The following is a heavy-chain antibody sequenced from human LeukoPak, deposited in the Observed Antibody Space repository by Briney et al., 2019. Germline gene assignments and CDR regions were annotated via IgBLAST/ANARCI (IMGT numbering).Heavy chain of an antibody. CDR2: IKQDGSEK. CDR3: ARSDSSGYFYYYYYGMDV. Sequence: GGSLRLSCAASGFTFSSYWMSWVRQAPGKGLEWVANIKQDGSEKYYVDSVKGRFTISRDSAKNSLYLQMNSLRAEDTAVYYCARSDSSGYFYYYYYGMDVWGQGTTVTVSS. D-gene: IGHD3-22*01. CDR1: GFTFSSYW. V-gene: IGHV3-7*01. J-gene: IGHJ6*02.